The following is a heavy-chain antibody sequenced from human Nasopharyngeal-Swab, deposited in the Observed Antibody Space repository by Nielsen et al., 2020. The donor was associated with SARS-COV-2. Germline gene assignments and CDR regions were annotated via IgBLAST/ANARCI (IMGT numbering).Heavy chain of an antibody. CDR2: ISDSGGRT. CDR1: GFTLNTYA. D-gene: IGHD6-6*01. Sequence: GGSLRLSCASSGFTLNTYAMSWVRQAPGAGLEWVSAISDSGGRTYYADSVKGRFTISRDNSQNTLFLQMNSLRAEDTAVYYCAKDEDSSPSQRGYWGQGTLVTVSS. V-gene: IGHV3-23*01. J-gene: IGHJ4*02. CDR3: AKDEDSSPSQRGY.